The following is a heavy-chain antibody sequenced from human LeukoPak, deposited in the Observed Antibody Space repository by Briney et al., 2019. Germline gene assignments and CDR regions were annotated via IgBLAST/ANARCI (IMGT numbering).Heavy chain of an antibody. J-gene: IGHJ4*02. Sequence: HPGGSLRLSCAASGFTFSSYEMNWVRQAPGKGLEWVSYISSSGSTIYYADSVKGRFTISRDNAKNSLYLQMNSLRAEDTAVYYCASPETWPKAGTTADYWGQGTPVTVSS. V-gene: IGHV3-48*03. CDR2: ISSSGSTI. D-gene: IGHD1-1*01. CDR1: GFTFSSYE. CDR3: ASPETWPKAGTTADY.